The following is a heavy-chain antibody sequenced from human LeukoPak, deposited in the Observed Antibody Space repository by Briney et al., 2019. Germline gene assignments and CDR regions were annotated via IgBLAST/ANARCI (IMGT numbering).Heavy chain of an antibody. J-gene: IGHJ4*02. Sequence: GGSLRLSCEASGFTFSHFSMNWVRQAPGKGLEWVSSISSSSSDIYYADSVKGRFTISRDNAKNSLYLQMNSLRAEDTAVYYCAREAAAIDWGQGTLVTVSS. V-gene: IGHV3-21*01. CDR1: GFTFSHFS. CDR2: ISSSSSDI. CDR3: AREAAAID. D-gene: IGHD6-13*01.